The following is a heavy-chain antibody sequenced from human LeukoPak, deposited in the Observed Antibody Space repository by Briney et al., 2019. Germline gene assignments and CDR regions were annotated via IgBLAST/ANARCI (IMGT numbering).Heavy chain of an antibody. J-gene: IGHJ4*02. D-gene: IGHD3-22*01. CDR3: AKDGQYDSSAN. Sequence: GGSLRLSCAASGLTFRSYWMSWVRQAPGKGLEWVSTISGGGDNTYYADSVKGRFTISRDNSKNTLFLQMNSLRAEDTAVYYCAKDGQYDSSANWGQGTLVSVSS. V-gene: IGHV3-23*01. CDR1: GLTFRSYW. CDR2: ISGGGDNT.